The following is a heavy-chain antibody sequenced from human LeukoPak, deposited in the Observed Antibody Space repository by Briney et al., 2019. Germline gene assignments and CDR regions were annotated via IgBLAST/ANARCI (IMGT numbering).Heavy chain of an antibody. Sequence: PGGSLRLSCAASGFNFASRWMHWVRQVPGKGVVWVSRISSDGSDTTYADSVKGRFTISRDNVKKIVYLQMRSLRVEDTAVYYCARHFDGKGSFDFWGQGALVTVSS. V-gene: IGHV3-74*01. J-gene: IGHJ5*01. CDR2: ISSDGSDT. CDR1: GFNFASRW. CDR3: ARHFDGKGSFDF. D-gene: IGHD4-23*01.